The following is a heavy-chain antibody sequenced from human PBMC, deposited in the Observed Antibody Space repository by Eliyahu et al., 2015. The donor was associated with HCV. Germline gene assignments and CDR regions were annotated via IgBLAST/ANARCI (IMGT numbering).Heavy chain of an antibody. CDR2: IKQDGSEK. Sequence: EVQLVEXGGGLVQPGGSLXLSCXASGFXFSSYWMSWVRQAPGKGLEWVANIKQDGSEKYYVDSVKGRFTISRDNAKNSLYLQMNSLRAEDTAVYYCARVWRDGYIFDAFDIWGQGTMVTVSS. J-gene: IGHJ3*02. CDR1: GFXFSSYW. D-gene: IGHD5-24*01. V-gene: IGHV3-7*01. CDR3: ARVWRDGYIFDAFDI.